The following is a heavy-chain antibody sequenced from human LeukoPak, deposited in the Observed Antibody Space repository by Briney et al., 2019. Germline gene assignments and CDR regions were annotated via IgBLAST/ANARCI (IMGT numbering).Heavy chain of an antibody. J-gene: IGHJ6*02. Sequence: GGSLRLSCAASGFTFSTYAMHWVRQAPGKGLEYVSAISSNGGSTYYANSVKGRFTISRDNSKDTLYLQMGSLRAEDTAVYYCARALFAGAFYGMDVWGQGTTVTVSS. CDR3: ARALFAGAFYGMDV. CDR1: GFTFSTYA. V-gene: IGHV3-64*01. CDR2: ISSNGGST. D-gene: IGHD3-10*01.